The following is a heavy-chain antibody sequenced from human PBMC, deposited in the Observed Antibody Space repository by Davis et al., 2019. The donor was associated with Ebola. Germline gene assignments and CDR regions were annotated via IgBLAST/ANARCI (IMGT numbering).Heavy chain of an antibody. CDR1: GGSISSYY. J-gene: IGHJ4*02. D-gene: IGHD5-24*01. Sequence: MPSETLSLTCTVSGGSISSYYWSWIRQPPGKGLEWIGYIYYSGSTNYNPSLKSRAAISVDTSKSQFSLNLSSVTAADTAVYYCARQRRDGYSDFDYWGLGTLVTVSS. V-gene: IGHV4-59*01. CDR3: ARQRRDGYSDFDY. CDR2: IYYSGST.